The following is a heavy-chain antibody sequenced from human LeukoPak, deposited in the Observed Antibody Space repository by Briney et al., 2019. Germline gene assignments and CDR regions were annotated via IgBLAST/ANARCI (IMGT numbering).Heavy chain of an antibody. CDR1: GFTFSSYS. V-gene: IGHV3-21*01. D-gene: IGHD2-15*01. Sequence: GGSLRLSCAASGFTFSSYSMNWVRQAPGKGLEWVSSISSSSSYIYYADSVKGRFTISRDNAKNSLYLQMNSLRAEDTAVYYCARAPCSGGSCYLVVGNLFDPWGQGTLVTVSS. CDR3: ARAPCSGGSCYLVVGNLFDP. J-gene: IGHJ5*02. CDR2: ISSSSSYI.